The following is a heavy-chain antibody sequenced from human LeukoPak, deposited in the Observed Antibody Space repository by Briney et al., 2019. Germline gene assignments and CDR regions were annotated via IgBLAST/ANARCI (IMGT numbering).Heavy chain of an antibody. CDR1: GFTFSSYS. J-gene: IGHJ4*02. CDR3: ARDRYSSSDY. Sequence: GGSLRLSCVVSGFTFSSYSMNWVRQAPGKGLEWVSFISSTSSYIYYGDAVKGRFTISRDNAKNSLYLQMNSLRAEDTAVYYCARDRYSSSDYWGQGTLVTVSS. D-gene: IGHD6-6*01. V-gene: IGHV3-21*06. CDR2: ISSTSSYI.